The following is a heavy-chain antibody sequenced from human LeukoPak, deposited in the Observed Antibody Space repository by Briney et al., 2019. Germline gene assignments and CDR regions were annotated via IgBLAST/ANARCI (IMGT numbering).Heavy chain of an antibody. D-gene: IGHD3-10*01. CDR2: IYWDDDK. CDR3: AHRRDVRYYGSGSFDY. Sequence: SGPTLVNPTQTLTLTCTFSGFSLSTSGVGVGCIRHPPGKALEWLALIYWDDDKRYSPSLKSRLTITKDTSKNQVVLTMTNMDPVDTATYYCAHRRDVRYYGSGSFDYWGQGTLVTVSS. J-gene: IGHJ4*02. V-gene: IGHV2-5*02. CDR1: GFSLSTSGVG.